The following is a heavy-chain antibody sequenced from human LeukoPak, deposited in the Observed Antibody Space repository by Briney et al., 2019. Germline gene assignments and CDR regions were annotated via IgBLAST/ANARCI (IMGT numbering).Heavy chain of an antibody. Sequence: SETLSLTCTVSGGSISSSSYYWGWIRQPPGKGLEWIGYIYYSGSTYYNPSLKSRVTISVDTSKNQFSLKLSSVTAADTAVYYCARDNEVWGYFDYWGQGTLVTVSS. J-gene: IGHJ4*02. CDR2: IYYSGST. CDR3: ARDNEVWGYFDY. V-gene: IGHV4-31*03. D-gene: IGHD7-27*01. CDR1: GGSISSSSYY.